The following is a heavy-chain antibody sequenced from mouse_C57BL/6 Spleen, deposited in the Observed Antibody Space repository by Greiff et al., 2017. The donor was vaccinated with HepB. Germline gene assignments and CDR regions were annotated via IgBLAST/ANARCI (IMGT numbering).Heavy chain of an antibody. CDR3: AREGDYGEGDY. V-gene: IGHV1-61*01. D-gene: IGHD2-4*01. CDR2: IYPSDSET. J-gene: IGHJ2*01. Sequence: QVQLQQPGAELVRPGSSVKLSCKASGYTFTSYWMDWVKQRPGQGLEWIGKIYPSDSETHYNEKFKDKATLTVYTSSSTAYMQLSSLTSEDSAVYYCAREGDYGEGDYWGQGTTLTVSS. CDR1: GYTFTSYW.